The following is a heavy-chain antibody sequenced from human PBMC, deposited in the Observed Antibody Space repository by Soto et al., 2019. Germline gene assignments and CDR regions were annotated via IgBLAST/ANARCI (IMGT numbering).Heavy chain of an antibody. CDR3: ARGGSSGDSCFDY. V-gene: IGHV3-72*01. CDR1: GFTFSDHY. J-gene: IGHJ4*02. D-gene: IGHD3-16*01. CDR2: DSNKVYSYTT. Sequence: EVQLVESGGGLVQPGGSLRLSCAASGFTFSDHYMDWFRQAPGKGLEWIGRDSNKVYSYTTEYAASVNGRFSISSDESKNSVYLRRASLKTEDTAVYYCARGGSSGDSCFDYWGQGTLVIVSA.